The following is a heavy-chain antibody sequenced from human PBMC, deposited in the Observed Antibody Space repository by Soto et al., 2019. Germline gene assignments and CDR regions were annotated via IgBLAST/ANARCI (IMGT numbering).Heavy chain of an antibody. D-gene: IGHD2-21*02. CDR2: LYWDDDK. Sequence: QVTLKESGPTLVKPTQTLTLTCTVSGLSLRTTGVGVGCVRQPQGKALEWLALLYWDDDKRYSPSLRSRLTIAKDISEKQAVLTMTNIDTVDTATYYCVQSRCGGDCLEIYSSHAYNGLDVWGQGTTVTVSS. CDR1: GLSLRTTGVG. J-gene: IGHJ6*02. V-gene: IGHV2-5*02. CDR3: VQSRCGGDCLEIYSSHAYNGLDV.